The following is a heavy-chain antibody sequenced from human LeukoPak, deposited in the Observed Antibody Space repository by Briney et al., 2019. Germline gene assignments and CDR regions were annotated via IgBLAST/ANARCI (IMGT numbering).Heavy chain of an antibody. J-gene: IGHJ4*02. CDR3: AGRLYDYGDYYFDY. Sequence: WASVKVSCKASGGTFSSYAISWVRQAPGQGLEWMGGIIPIFGTANYAQKFQGRVTITADESTSTAYMELSSLRSEDTAVYYCAGRLYDYGDYYFDYWGQGTLVTVSS. D-gene: IGHD4-17*01. CDR1: GGTFSSYA. V-gene: IGHV1-69*13. CDR2: IIPIFGTA.